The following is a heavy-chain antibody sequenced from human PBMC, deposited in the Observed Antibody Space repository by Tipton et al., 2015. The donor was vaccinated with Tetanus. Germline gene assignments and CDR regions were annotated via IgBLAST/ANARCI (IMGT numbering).Heavy chain of an antibody. Sequence: TLSLTCTVSGGSISSISWIRQPPGKGLEWIGNIFYSGSTSYNPSIKSRVTLSVDTSRNQFSLKLTSVTAADTAIYYCAKHGDTSRNYYFDYWGQGALVTVSS. CDR1: GGSISSIS. V-gene: IGHV4-39*01. CDR3: AKHGDTSRNYYFDY. D-gene: IGHD6-13*01. J-gene: IGHJ4*02. CDR2: IFYSGST.